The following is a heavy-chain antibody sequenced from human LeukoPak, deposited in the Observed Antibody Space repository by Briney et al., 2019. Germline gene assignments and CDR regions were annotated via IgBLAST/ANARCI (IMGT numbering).Heavy chain of an antibody. Sequence: GESLKISCKGSGYSSTSYWIGWVRQMPGKGLEWMGIIYPDDSDTRYSPSFQGQVTISADKSISTAYLQWSSLKASDTAMYYCARSGYREYGDSGVDYWGQGTLVTVSS. D-gene: IGHD4-17*01. CDR2: IYPDDSDT. J-gene: IGHJ4*02. V-gene: IGHV5-51*01. CDR3: ARSGYREYGDSGVDY. CDR1: GYSSTSYW.